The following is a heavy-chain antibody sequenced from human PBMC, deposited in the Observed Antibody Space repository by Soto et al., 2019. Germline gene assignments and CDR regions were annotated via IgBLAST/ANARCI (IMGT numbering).Heavy chain of an antibody. CDR1: GFSLSTSGVG. D-gene: IGHD2-2*01. J-gene: IGHJ4*02. V-gene: IGHV2-5*02. Sequence: SGPTLVNPTQTLTLTCTFSGFSLSTSGVGVGWIRQPPGKALEWLALIYWDDDKRYRPSLKSRLTITKDTSKNQVVLTMTNMDPVDTATYYCARIDRYCSSTSCYLLWAHYWGQGTLVTVSS. CDR3: ARIDRYCSSTSCYLLWAHY. CDR2: IYWDDDK.